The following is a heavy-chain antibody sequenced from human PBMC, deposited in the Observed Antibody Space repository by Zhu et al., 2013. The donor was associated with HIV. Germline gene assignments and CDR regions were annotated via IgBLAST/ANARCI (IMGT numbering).Heavy chain of an antibody. CDR3: QGYYDSSGYYSDDY. V-gene: IGHV1-69*02. CDR1: GGTFSSYT. J-gene: IGHJ4*02. CDR2: IIPILGIA. D-gene: IGHD3-22*01. Sequence: QVQLVQSGAEVKKPGSSVKVSCKASGGTFSSYTISWVRQAPGQGLEWMGRIIPILGIANYAQKFQGRVTITADKSTSTAYMELSSLRSEDTAVYYCQGYYDSSGYYSDDYWGRGNPSVTVSS.